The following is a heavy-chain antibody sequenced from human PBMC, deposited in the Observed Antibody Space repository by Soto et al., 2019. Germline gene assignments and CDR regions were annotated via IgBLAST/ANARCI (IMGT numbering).Heavy chain of an antibody. Sequence: GASVKVSCKASGGTFSSYAISWVRQAPGQGLEWMGGIIPIFGTANYAQKFQGRVTITADESTSTAYMELSSLRSEDTAVYYCARDSQYHWINFTHYGGNSGSWFDPWGQGTLVTVSS. V-gene: IGHV1-69*13. D-gene: IGHD4-17*01. CDR2: IIPIFGTA. CDR1: GGTFSSYA. CDR3: ARDSQYHWINFTHYGGNSGSWFDP. J-gene: IGHJ5*02.